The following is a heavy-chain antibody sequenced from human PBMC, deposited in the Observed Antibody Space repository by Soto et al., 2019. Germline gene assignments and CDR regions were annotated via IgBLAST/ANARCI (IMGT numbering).Heavy chain of an antibody. CDR1: GGSISSSSYY. V-gene: IGHV4-39*01. CDR2: IYYSGST. J-gene: IGHJ3*02. CDR3: ASWVGYCSSTSCYYHAFDI. Sequence: SETLSLTCTVSGGSISSSSYYWGWIRQPPGKGLEWIGSIYYSGSTYYNPSLKSRVTISVDTSKNQFSLKLSSVTAADTAVYYCASWVGYCSSTSCYYHAFDIWGQGTMVTVSS. D-gene: IGHD2-2*01.